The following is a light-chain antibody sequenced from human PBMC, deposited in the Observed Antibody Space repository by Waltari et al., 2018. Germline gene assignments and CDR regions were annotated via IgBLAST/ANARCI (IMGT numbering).Light chain of an antibody. CDR3: QDRSSWPT. CDR2: DAS. V-gene: IGKV3-11*01. J-gene: IGKJ4*01. CDR1: QSISDY. Sequence: EIVLKQSPATLSLSPGESATLSCRASQSISDYLAWYQQKPGQPPRLIIYDASNRATGIPPRFSGTGSGTDFTLTITSLEPEDFAVYYCQDRSSWPTFGGGTKVDLK.